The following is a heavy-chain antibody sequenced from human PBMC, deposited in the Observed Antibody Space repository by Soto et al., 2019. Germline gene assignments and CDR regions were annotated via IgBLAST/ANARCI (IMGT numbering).Heavy chain of an antibody. V-gene: IGHV5-10-1*01. CDR2: IDPSDSQT. CDR1: GYSFAGYW. J-gene: IGHJ5*02. D-gene: IGHD2-15*01. CDR3: ARLTSRISAASHGRSNWLDP. Sequence: PGESLKISCKGSGYSFAGYWITWVRQKPGKGLEWMGRIDPSDSQTYYSPSFRGHVTISVTKSITTVFLQWSSLRASDTAMYYCARLTSRISAASHGRSNWLDPWGPGTLVTVSS.